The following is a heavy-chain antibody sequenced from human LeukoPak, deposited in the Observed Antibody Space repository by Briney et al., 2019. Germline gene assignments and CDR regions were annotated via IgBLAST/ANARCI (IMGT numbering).Heavy chain of an antibody. CDR1: GCTFSSYA. J-gene: IGHJ6*02. CDR2: IIPILSIA. D-gene: IGHD3-3*01. CDR3: ARDSRGVTIFGVVIRGMDV. Sequence: ASVKLSCKASGCTFSSYAISWGRQAPGPGLEWMGRIIPILSIANYAQKFQGRVTITADKSTSTAYMELSSLSSEDTAVYYCARDSRGVTIFGVVIRGMDVWGQGTTVTVSS. V-gene: IGHV1-69*04.